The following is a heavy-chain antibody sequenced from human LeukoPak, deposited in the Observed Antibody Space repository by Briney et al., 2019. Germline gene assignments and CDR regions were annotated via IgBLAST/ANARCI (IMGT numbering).Heavy chain of an antibody. J-gene: IGHJ4*02. CDR2: ISSSSSTI. CDR1: GFTFSSYS. D-gene: IGHD2-2*01. V-gene: IGHV3-48*01. CDR3: ARGYCSSTSCPRGFDY. Sequence: GGSLRLSCAASGFTFSSYSMNWVRQAPGKGLEWVSYISSSSSTIYYADSVKGRFTISRDNAKNSLYLQMNSLRAEDTAVYYCARGYCSSTSCPRGFDYWGQGTLVTVSS.